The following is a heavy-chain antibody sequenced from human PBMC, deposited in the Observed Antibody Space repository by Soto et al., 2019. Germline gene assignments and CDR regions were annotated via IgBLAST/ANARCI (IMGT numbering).Heavy chain of an antibody. CDR1: GFTFSSYW. J-gene: IGHJ4*02. CDR2: INPAGSAS. CDR3: ATGGYSYGWGY. D-gene: IGHD5-18*01. Sequence: EVQLVESGGGLVQPGGSLRLSCVGSGFTFSSYWMYWVRQAPGKGPVWVSRINPAGSASSYADFVKGRVIVSRDNAKNTLYLEMNSLSAEDTAVYYCATGGYSYGWGYWGQGTLVTVSS. V-gene: IGHV3-74*01.